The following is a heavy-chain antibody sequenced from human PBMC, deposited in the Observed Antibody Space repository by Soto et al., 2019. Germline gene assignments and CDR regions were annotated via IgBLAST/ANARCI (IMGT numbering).Heavy chain of an antibody. V-gene: IGHV3-21*06. CDR1: GFTFTRYS. Sequence: GGSLRLSCAASGFTFTRYSMNWVRQAPGKGLEWVSSISSTTNYIYYGDSMKGRFTISRDNAKNSLYLEMNSLRAEDTAVYYCARESEDLTSNFDYWGQGXLVTVPQ. CDR3: ARESEDLTSNFDY. CDR2: ISSTTNYI. J-gene: IGHJ4*02.